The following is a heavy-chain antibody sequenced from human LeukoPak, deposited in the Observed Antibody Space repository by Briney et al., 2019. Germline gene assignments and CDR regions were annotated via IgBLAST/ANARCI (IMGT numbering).Heavy chain of an antibody. J-gene: IGHJ4*02. CDR3: AGVSGSGWYYFDY. CDR1: GFTFSSYA. CDR2: ISYDGSNK. D-gene: IGHD6-19*01. V-gene: IGHV3-30*03. Sequence: GGSLRLSCSASGFTFSSYAMHWVRQAPGKGLEWVAVISYDGSNKYYADSVEGRFSISRDNSKNTLYLQMSSLRDEDTAVYYCAGVSGSGWYYFDYWGQGTLVTVSS.